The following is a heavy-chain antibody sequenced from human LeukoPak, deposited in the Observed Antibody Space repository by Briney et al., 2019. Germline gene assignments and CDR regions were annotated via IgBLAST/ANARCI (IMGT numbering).Heavy chain of an antibody. CDR1: GGTFSSYA. Sequence: GASVKVSCKASGGTFSSYAISWVRQAPGQGLEWMGGIIPIFGTANYAQKFQGRVTITADESTSTAYMELSSLRSEDTAVYYCARDFQGDYDILSYWGQGTLVTVSS. CDR2: IIPIFGTA. D-gene: IGHD3-9*01. J-gene: IGHJ4*02. V-gene: IGHV1-69*13. CDR3: ARDFQGDYDILSY.